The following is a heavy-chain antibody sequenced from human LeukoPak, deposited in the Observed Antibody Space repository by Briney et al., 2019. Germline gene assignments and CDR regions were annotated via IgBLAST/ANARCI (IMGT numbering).Heavy chain of an antibody. CDR1: GFTFSSYA. Sequence: QPGGSLRLSCAASGFTFSSYAMHWVRQAPGKGLEWVAVVSYDGSNKYYADSVKGRFTISRDNSKNTLYLQMNSLRAEDTAVYYCARDRRLIFGVVTLRSWSDPWGQGTLVTVSS. CDR2: VSYDGSNK. J-gene: IGHJ5*02. CDR3: ARDRRLIFGVVTLRSWSDP. D-gene: IGHD3-3*01. V-gene: IGHV3-30-3*01.